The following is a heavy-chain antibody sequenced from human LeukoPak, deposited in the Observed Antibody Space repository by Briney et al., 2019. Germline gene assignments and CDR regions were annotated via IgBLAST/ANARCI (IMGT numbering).Heavy chain of an antibody. V-gene: IGHV4-34*01. CDR1: SGTLSGYY. J-gene: IGHJ6*04. CDR3: ARGLSDV. CDR2: INQSGDT. Sequence: SETLSLTCTVNSGTLSGYYWTWIRQSSGKGLEYIGEINQSGDTNYNPSLKSRVTISVDTSKNQFSLKLSSVTAADTAVYYCARGLSDVWGKGTTVTVSS.